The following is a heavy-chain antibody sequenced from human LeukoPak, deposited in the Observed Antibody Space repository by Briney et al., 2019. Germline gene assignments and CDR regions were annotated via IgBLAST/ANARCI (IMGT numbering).Heavy chain of an antibody. V-gene: IGHV3-30*02. J-gene: IGHJ4*02. CDR3: AKRSAAAGTPDY. CDR2: IRYDGSNK. D-gene: IGHD6-13*01. CDR1: GFTFSKSA. Sequence: PGGSLRLSCTPSGFTFSKSAMTWVRQAPGKGLEWVAFIRYDGSNKYYADSVKGRLTISRDNSKNTLYLQMNSLRAEDTAVYYCAKRSAAAGTPDYWGQGTLVTVSS.